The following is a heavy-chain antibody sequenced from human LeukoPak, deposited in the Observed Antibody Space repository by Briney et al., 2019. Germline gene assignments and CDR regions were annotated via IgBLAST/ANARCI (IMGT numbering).Heavy chain of an antibody. Sequence: ASVKVSCKASGYTFTNFGISWVRQAPGQGLEWMGWXRAYNGNTNYAQRLQGRVTMTTDTSTSTAYMEPRSLRSDDTAVYYCARDRDYGDYNTQDLFVYWGQGTLVTVSS. CDR2: XRAYNGNT. J-gene: IGHJ4*02. V-gene: IGHV1-18*01. D-gene: IGHD4-17*01. CDR3: ARDRDYGDYNTQDLFVY. CDR1: GYTFTNFG.